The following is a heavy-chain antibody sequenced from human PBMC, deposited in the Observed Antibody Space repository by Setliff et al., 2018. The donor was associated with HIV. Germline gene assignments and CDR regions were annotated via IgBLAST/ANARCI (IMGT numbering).Heavy chain of an antibody. Sequence: PSETLSLTCTVSDGSFSSDYWTWIRQTPGKGLEWIGYIYYSGSTKYNPSLTSRVTISVDTSKNRFSLQLTSVTAADTAVYYCARHRDGGTYPLDYWGQGTLVTVSS. CDR1: DGSFSSDY. D-gene: IGHD1-26*01. J-gene: IGHJ4*02. CDR2: IYYSGST. CDR3: ARHRDGGTYPLDY. V-gene: IGHV4-59*08.